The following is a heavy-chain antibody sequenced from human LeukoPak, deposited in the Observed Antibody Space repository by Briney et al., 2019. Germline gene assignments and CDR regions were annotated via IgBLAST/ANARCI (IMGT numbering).Heavy chain of an antibody. CDR3: ARDYYDILTGYSPFDY. CDR2: ISAYNGNT. CDR1: GYTFTSYG. Sequence: ASVEVSCKASGYTFTSYGISWVRQAPGQGLEWMGWISAYNGNTNYAQKLQGRVTMTTDTSTSTAYMELRSLRSDDTAVYYCARDYYDILTGYSPFDYWGQGTLVTVSS. J-gene: IGHJ4*02. V-gene: IGHV1-18*01. D-gene: IGHD3-9*01.